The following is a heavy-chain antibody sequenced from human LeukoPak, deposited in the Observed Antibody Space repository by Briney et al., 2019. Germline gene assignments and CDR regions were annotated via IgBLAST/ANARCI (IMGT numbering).Heavy chain of an antibody. D-gene: IGHD3-22*01. Sequence: GGSLRLSCAASGFTFSNCWMHWVRQAPGKGLVWVSRINTDGSSTSYADSVKGRFTISRDNAKNTLYLQMNSLRAEDTALYYCARDPGYYASAKISFAPWGEGTLVTV. CDR3: ARDPGYYASAKISFAP. J-gene: IGHJ5*02. V-gene: IGHV3-74*01. CDR1: GFTFSNCW. CDR2: INTDGSST.